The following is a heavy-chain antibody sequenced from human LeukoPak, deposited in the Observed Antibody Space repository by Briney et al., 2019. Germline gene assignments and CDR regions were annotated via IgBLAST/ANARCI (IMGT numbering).Heavy chain of an antibody. D-gene: IGHD3-16*01. CDR1: GYTFTSYD. J-gene: IGHJ6*02. Sequence: ASVKVSCKASGYTFTSYDINWVRQATGQGLEWMGWMNPNSGNTGYAQKFQGRVTMTRNTSISTAYMELSSLRSEDTAVYYCGGAKFYYYGMDVWGLGTTVIVYS. CDR2: MNPNSGNT. CDR3: GGAKFYYYGMDV. V-gene: IGHV1-8*01.